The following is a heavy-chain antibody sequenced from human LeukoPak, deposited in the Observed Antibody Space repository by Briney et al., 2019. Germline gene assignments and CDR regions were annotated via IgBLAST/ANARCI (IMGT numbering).Heavy chain of an antibody. CDR3: VQGHQLTDY. D-gene: IGHD2-2*01. Sequence: GGSLRLSCAASGFTFSSDAMSWVRQAPGKGLEWVSSVSGSGGGTYYADSVKGRFTISRDNSKNTLYLQMGSLRAEDTAVYYCVQGHQLTDYWGQGTLVTVSS. CDR2: VSGSGGGT. V-gene: IGHV3-23*01. CDR1: GFTFSSDA. J-gene: IGHJ4*02.